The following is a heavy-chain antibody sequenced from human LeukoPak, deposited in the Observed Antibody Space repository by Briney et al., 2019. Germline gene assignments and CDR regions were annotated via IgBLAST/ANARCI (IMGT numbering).Heavy chain of an antibody. Sequence: GASVKVSCKASGYTLTSYGISWVRQAPGQGLEWMGWISAYNGNTNYAQKLQGRVTMTTDTSTSTAYMELRSLRSDDTAVYYCARDSPLIAAAGTGFDYWGQGTLVTVSS. CDR2: ISAYNGNT. J-gene: IGHJ4*02. D-gene: IGHD6-13*01. CDR3: ARDSPLIAAAGTGFDY. CDR1: GYTLTSYG. V-gene: IGHV1-18*01.